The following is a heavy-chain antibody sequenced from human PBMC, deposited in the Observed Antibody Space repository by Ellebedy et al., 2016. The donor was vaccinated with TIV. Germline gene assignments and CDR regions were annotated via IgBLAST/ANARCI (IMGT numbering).Heavy chain of an antibody. J-gene: IGHJ4*02. Sequence: ASVKVSCKASGYTFTGYYIHWVRQAPGQGLEWMGRINPNSGDTNYAQKFQGRVTMTRDTSINTAYMELSRLRTDDAVINYCVRDFRGSNWGYFDYWGQGTLVTVSS. V-gene: IGHV1-2*05. D-gene: IGHD7-27*01. CDR1: GYTFTGYY. CDR2: INPNSGDT. CDR3: VRDFRGSNWGYFDY.